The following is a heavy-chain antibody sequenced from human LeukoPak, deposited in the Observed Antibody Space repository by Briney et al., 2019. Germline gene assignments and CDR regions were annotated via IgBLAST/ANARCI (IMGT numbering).Heavy chain of an antibody. Sequence: GGSLRLSCAASGSTFSSYWMSWVRQAPGKGLEWVANIKKDGSEKYYVDSVKGRFTISRDNARNSVYLQLNSLRAEDTALYFCARGRGWVDHWGQGTLVTVSS. CDR3: ARGRGWVDH. D-gene: IGHD3-16*01. CDR2: IKKDGSEK. V-gene: IGHV3-7*01. J-gene: IGHJ4*02. CDR1: GSTFSSYW.